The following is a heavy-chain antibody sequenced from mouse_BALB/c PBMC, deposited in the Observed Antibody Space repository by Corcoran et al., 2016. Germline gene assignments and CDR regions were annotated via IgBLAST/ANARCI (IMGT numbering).Heavy chain of an antibody. Sequence: EIQLQQSGPELVKPGASVKMSCKASGYTFTSFVMHWVKQKPGQGLEWIGYIYPYNDGTKYNEKFKGKATLTSDKSSSTAYMELSSLTSEDSAVYYCVREVPGGYPFDYWGQGTTLTVSS. J-gene: IGHJ2*01. D-gene: IGHD2-2*01. CDR2: IYPYNDGT. CDR3: VREVPGGYPFDY. V-gene: IGHV1S136*01. CDR1: GYTFTSFV.